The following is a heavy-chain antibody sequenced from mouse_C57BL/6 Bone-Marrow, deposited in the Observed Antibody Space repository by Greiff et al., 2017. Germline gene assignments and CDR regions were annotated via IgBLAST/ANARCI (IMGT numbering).Heavy chain of an antibody. V-gene: IGHV1-50*01. Sequence: QVQLQQPGAELVKPGASVKLSCKASGYTFTSYWMPWVKQRPGQGLEWIGEIDPSDSYPNYNQKFKGKATLTVDTSSSTAYMQLSSLTSEDSAVYYCARGAYWGQGTLVTVSA. CDR3: ARGAY. CDR1: GYTFTSYW. CDR2: IDPSDSYP. J-gene: IGHJ3*01.